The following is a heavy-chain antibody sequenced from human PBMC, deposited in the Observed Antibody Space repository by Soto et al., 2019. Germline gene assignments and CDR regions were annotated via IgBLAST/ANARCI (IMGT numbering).Heavy chain of an antibody. Sequence: EVQLVESGGGLVQPGGSLRLSCTASGLNFAKFARNWVRQAPGRGLDGVSGINWNSGTLDYADSVKGRFTISRDNARKSLYLQMHRLSADDTALYYCVKDGDYGDYEGGLGEAYDVWGRGTMVTVSS. J-gene: IGHJ3*01. CDR2: INWNSGTL. CDR3: VKDGDYGDYEGGLGEAYDV. V-gene: IGHV3-9*01. D-gene: IGHD4-17*01. CDR1: GLNFAKFA.